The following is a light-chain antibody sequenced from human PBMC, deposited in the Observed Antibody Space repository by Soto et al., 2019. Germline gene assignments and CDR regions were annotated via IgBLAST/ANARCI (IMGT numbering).Light chain of an antibody. CDR3: QQYYSTPYT. CDR1: QSVLYSSNNKNY. Sequence: DIVMTQSPDSLDVSLGERATINCKSSQSVLYSSNNKNYLAWYQQKPGQPPKLLIYWASTRESGVPDRFSGSGSGTDFTLTISSLQAEDVAVYYCQQYYSTPYTCGQGTKLEIK. CDR2: WAS. V-gene: IGKV4-1*01. J-gene: IGKJ2*01.